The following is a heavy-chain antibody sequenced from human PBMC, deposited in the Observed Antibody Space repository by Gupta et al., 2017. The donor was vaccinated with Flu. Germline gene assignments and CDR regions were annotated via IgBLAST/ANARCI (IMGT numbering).Heavy chain of an antibody. Sequence: GLEWMGWINPNSGNTGYAQKFQGRVTMTRDTSISTVYLDLSSLRSEDTAVYYCARGSRIVGVIKHYSYYGMDVWGQGTTVTVSS. V-gene: IGHV1-8*01. D-gene: IGHD3-3*02. CDR3: ARGSRIVGVIKHYSYYGMDV. J-gene: IGHJ6*02. CDR2: INPNSGNT.